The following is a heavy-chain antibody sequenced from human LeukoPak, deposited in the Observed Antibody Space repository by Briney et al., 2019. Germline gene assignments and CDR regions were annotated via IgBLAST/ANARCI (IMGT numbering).Heavy chain of an antibody. D-gene: IGHD6-13*01. CDR1: GFTFSSYA. Sequence: GGSLRLSCAASGFTFSSYAMSWVRQAPGKGLEWVSAISGSGISTYFADSVKGRFTFSRDNSENTLYLQMNSLRAEDTAVYYCARDSSSWDYDAFDIWGQGTMVTVSS. CDR3: ARDSSSWDYDAFDI. CDR2: ISGSGIST. V-gene: IGHV3-23*01. J-gene: IGHJ3*02.